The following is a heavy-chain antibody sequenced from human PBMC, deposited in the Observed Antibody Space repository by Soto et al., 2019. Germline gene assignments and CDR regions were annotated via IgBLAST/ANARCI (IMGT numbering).Heavy chain of an antibody. CDR3: ARDRRDGYKRYFDF. V-gene: IGHV4-59*01. D-gene: IGHD5-12*01. Sequence: SETMSLACIVSGLSITSYFWGWIRPTPEKGLDWIGSISFSGATYSNPSLQGRAALSVDTSENPLSLNLNSVTSADTAVYFCARDRRDGYKRYFDFWGQGNQVTVSS. CDR1: GLSITSYF. J-gene: IGHJ4*02. CDR2: ISFSGAT.